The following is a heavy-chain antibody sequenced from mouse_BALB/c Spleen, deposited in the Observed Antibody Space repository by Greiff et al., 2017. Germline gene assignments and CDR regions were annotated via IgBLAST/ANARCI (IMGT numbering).Heavy chain of an antibody. D-gene: IGHD1-1*01. CDR2: ISSGGSYT. CDR3: ARRDYGSSSFFDD. J-gene: IGHJ2*01. Sequence: EVKLVESGGGLVKPGGSLKLSCAASGFTFSSYAMSWVRQTPEKRLEWVATISSGGSYTYYPDSVKGRFTISRDNAKNTLYLQMSSLRSEDTAMYYCARRDYGSSSFFDDWGQGTTLTVSS. V-gene: IGHV5-9-3*01. CDR1: GFTFSSYA.